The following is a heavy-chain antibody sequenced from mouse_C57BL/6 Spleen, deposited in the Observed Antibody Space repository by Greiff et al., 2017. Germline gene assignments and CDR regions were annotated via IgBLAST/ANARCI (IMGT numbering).Heavy chain of an antibody. D-gene: IGHD1-1*01. CDR3: ARAVITTLVAPLGY. CDR1: GYTFTSYW. Sequence: VQLQQPGAELVRPGSSVKLSCKASGYTFTSYWMDWVKQRPGQGLEWIGNIYPSDSETHYNQKFKDKATVTVDKSSSTAYMQLSSLTSEDSAVYYCARAVITTLVAPLGYWGQGTTLTVSS. J-gene: IGHJ2*01. V-gene: IGHV1-61*01. CDR2: IYPSDSET.